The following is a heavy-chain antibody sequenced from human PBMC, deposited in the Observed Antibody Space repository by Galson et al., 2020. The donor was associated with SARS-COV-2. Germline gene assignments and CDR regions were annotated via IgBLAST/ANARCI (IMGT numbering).Heavy chain of an antibody. D-gene: IGHD3-3*01. CDR2: INTNTGNP. V-gene: IGHV7-4-1*02. J-gene: IGHJ6*03. CDR1: GYTFTSYA. Sequence: ASVKVSCKASGYTFTSYAMNWVRQAPGQGLEWMGWINTNTGNPTYAHGFTGRFVFSLDTSVSTAYLQISSLKAEDTAVYYCARGYDFWSGYYFEGYYYMDVWGKGTTVTVSS. CDR3: ARGYDFWSGYYFEGYYYMDV.